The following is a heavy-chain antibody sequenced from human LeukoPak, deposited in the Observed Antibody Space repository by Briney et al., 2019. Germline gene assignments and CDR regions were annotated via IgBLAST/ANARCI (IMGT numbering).Heavy chain of an antibody. CDR1: GYTFTSYY. D-gene: IGHD3-22*01. J-gene: IGHJ4*02. Sequence: ASVKVSCKASGYTFTSYYIHWVRQAPGQGLEWMGIINPSAGSTNYAQKFQGRATMTRDTSTSTVYMELTSLRSEDTAVYYCARGPPDYYYVDFDYWGQGTLVTVSS. CDR2: INPSAGST. CDR3: ARGPPDYYYVDFDY. V-gene: IGHV1-46*01.